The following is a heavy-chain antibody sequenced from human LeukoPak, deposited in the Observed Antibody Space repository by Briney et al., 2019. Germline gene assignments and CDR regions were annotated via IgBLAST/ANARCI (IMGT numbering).Heavy chain of an antibody. Sequence: GTLRLSCAASGFTFSSYGMSWVRQAPGKGPEWVSAISGSGGSTYYADSVKGRFTISRDNSKNTLYLQMNSLRAEDTALYYCAKTGGIAAAHWGQGTLVTVSS. V-gene: IGHV3-23*01. CDR2: ISGSGGST. CDR1: GFTFSSYG. D-gene: IGHD6-13*01. J-gene: IGHJ4*02. CDR3: AKTGGIAAAH.